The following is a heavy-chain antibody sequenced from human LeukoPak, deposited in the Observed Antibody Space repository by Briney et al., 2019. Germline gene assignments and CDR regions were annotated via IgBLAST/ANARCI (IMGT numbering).Heavy chain of an antibody. CDR1: GGSFSGYY. CDR3: ARVWGFIVVVPAAIGAFDI. Sequence: SETLSLTCAVYGGSFSGYYWSWIRQPPGKGLEWIGEINHSGSTNYNPSLKSRVTISVDTSKNQFSLKLSSVTAADTAVYYCARVWGFIVVVPAAIGAFDIWGQGTMVTVSS. CDR2: INHSGST. J-gene: IGHJ3*02. D-gene: IGHD2-2*01. V-gene: IGHV4-34*01.